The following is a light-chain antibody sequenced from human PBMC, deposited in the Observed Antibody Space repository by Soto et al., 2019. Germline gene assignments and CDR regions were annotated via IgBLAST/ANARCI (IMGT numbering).Light chain of an antibody. CDR2: DAS. CDR1: QSISNL. Sequence: DIQMTQSPTTLSASVGDRVTITCRASQSISNLLAWYQQKPGTAPKVLIYDASSLQSGVPSRFSGSGSGTDFTLTIRSLQPEDFATYYCQQSHSIPLTFGQGTK. CDR3: QQSHSIPLT. J-gene: IGKJ1*01. V-gene: IGKV1-39*01.